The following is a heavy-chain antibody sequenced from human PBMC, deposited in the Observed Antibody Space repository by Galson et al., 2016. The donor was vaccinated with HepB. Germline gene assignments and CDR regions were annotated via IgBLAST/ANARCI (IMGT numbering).Heavy chain of an antibody. CDR2: IYYDGNKK. D-gene: IGHD3-10*01. Sequence: SLRLSCAASGFDFKIFAIHWVRQAPGKGLEWVAVIYYDGNKKYYADSEKGRFTISRDNSRNTLFLQMNSLSAEDTAVYFCARDLWVGEFPYAIDVWGQGTTVTVSS. CDR3: ARDLWVGEFPYAIDV. V-gene: IGHV3-33*02. CDR1: GFDFKIFA. J-gene: IGHJ6*02.